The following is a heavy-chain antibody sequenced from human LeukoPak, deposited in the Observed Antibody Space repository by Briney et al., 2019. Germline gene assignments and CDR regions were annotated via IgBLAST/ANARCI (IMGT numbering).Heavy chain of an antibody. CDR2: ISGSGNTT. J-gene: IGHJ6*02. Sequence: GGSLRLSCAASGFTFSSFTMSWVSLAPGKGLEWVSTISGSGNTTFYADFVRGRFTTSRDNSKNTLDLQMNSLRVEDTAVYYCAKERALLWFGQFSRGCMDVWGQGTTVSVSS. CDR3: AKERALLWFGQFSRGCMDV. D-gene: IGHD3-10*01. V-gene: IGHV3-23*01. CDR1: GFTFSSFT.